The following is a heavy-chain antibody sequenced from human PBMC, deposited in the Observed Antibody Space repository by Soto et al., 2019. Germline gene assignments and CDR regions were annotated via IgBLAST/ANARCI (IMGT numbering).Heavy chain of an antibody. CDR3: AHGTTVTPRDHDAFDI. J-gene: IGHJ3*02. V-gene: IGHV2-5*02. CDR1: GFSLSTSGVG. CDR2: IYWDDDK. D-gene: IGHD4-17*01. Sequence: QITLKESGPTLVKPTQTLTLTCTFSGFSLSTSGVGVGWIRQPPGKALEWLALIYWDDDKRYSPSLKSRLTITKDTSKNQVVLTMTNMDPVDTATYYCAHGTTVTPRDHDAFDILGQGTMVTVSS.